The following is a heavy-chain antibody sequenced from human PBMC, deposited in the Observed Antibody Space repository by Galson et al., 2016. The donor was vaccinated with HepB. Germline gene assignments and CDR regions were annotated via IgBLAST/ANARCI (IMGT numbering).Heavy chain of an antibody. Sequence: SVKVSCKASGYTFTRYYIHWVRQAPGQGLEWMGVINPSGGSTKDAQKFQGRVTMTRDTSTSTVYMELNSLRSEDTAVYFCARGGYYDSSGSLRYWGQGTLVTVSS. J-gene: IGHJ4*02. CDR2: INPSGGST. CDR1: GYTFTRYY. V-gene: IGHV1-46*01. CDR3: ARGGYYDSSGSLRY. D-gene: IGHD3-22*01.